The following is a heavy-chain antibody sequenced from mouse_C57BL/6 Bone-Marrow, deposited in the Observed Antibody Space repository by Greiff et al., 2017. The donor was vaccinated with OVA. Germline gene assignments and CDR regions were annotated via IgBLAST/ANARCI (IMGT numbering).Heavy chain of an antibody. V-gene: IGHV1-77*01. CDR1: GYTFTDYY. CDR3: ARPPYGNYWYFDV. Sequence: QVHVKQSGAELVKPGASVKISCKASGYTFTDYYINWVKQRPGQGLEWIGKIGPGSGSTYYNEKFKGKATLTAAKSSSTAYMQLSSLTSEDSAVYFGARPPYGNYWYFDVWGTGTTVTVSS. CDR2: IGPGSGST. J-gene: IGHJ1*03. D-gene: IGHD2-1*01.